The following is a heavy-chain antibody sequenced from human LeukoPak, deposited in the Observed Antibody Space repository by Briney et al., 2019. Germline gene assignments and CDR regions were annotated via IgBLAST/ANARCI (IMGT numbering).Heavy chain of an antibody. D-gene: IGHD2/OR15-2a*01. Sequence: PGGSLRLSCVTSGFSFSTYDMSWVRRAPGKGLEWVSGITANTRGRITYYADSVKGRFTISRDSSKDTLYLQMNSLRAEGTAVYFCARGGYFSFDYWGQGTLVTVSS. J-gene: IGHJ4*02. CDR1: GFSFSTYD. CDR2: ITANTRGRIT. V-gene: IGHV3-23*01. CDR3: ARGGYFSFDY.